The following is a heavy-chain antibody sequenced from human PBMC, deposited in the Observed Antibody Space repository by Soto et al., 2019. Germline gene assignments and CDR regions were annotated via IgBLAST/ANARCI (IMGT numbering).Heavy chain of an antibody. CDR3: ARLHTEMVPGGVRHQYYFAS. J-gene: IGHJ4*02. CDR1: GGSISPYY. V-gene: IGHV4-59*01. D-gene: IGHD5-18*01. CDR2: VHYPGRT. Sequence: QVQLQESGPRLVKPSETLSLTCSVSGGSISPYYWSWIRQSPGKGLDWIGYVHYPGRTNYNPSIKSRVTISVDTSKSQFSLKLSSVTAADTAVYYCARLHTEMVPGGVRHQYYFASWGQGTLVTVSS.